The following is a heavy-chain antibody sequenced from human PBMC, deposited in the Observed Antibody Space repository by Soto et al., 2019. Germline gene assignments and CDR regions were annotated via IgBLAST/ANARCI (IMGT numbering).Heavy chain of an antibody. D-gene: IGHD3-3*01. V-gene: IGHV1-45*02. CDR1: GYTLTYRY. J-gene: IGHJ6*02. CDR2: ITPFNGNT. Sequence: ASVKVSCKASGYTLTYRYLHWVRQAPGQALEWMGWITPFNGNTNYAQKFQDRVTITRDRSMSTAYMELSSLRSEDTAMYYCASSEYYDFWSGHYGMDVWGQGTTVTVSS. CDR3: ASSEYYDFWSGHYGMDV.